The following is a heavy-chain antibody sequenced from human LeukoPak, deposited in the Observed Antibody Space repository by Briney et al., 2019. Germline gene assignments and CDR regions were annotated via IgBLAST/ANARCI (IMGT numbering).Heavy chain of an antibody. CDR2: IYYSGST. V-gene: IGHV4-31*03. J-gene: IGHJ6*02. CDR3: AREDTTGDGMDV. CDR1: GGSISSGGYY. Sequence: SETLSLTCTVSGGSISSGGYYWSWIRQHPGKGLEWIGYIYYSGSTYYNPSLKSRVTISVDTSKNQFSLKLSSVTAADTAVYYCAREDTTGDGMDVWGQGTTVTVSS. D-gene: IGHD5-18*01.